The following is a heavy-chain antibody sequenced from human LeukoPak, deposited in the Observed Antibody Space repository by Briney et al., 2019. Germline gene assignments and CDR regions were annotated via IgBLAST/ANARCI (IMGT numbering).Heavy chain of an antibody. CDR2: INPNTGGT. CDR1: GYTFTDFY. J-gene: IGHJ5*02. CDR3: ARGKTDYYDSTAYRFDP. Sequence: ASVKVSCKASGYTFTDFYMHWVRQAPGQGLEWMGWINPNTGGTNYAQKFQGRVTMTSDTSISTAYMELSRLTSDDTAVYYCARGKTDYYDSTAYRFDPWGQGTLVTVSS. V-gene: IGHV1-2*02. D-gene: IGHD3-22*01.